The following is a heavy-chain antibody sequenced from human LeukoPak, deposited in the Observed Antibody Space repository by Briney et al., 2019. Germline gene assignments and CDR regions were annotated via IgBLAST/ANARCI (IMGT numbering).Heavy chain of an antibody. J-gene: IGHJ3*02. V-gene: IGHV4-39*07. D-gene: IGHD2-21*02. Sequence: SETLSLTCTVSGGSISSSYYWGWIRQPPGKGLEWIGNKYYRGSTYYNPSLKSRVTISVDTSKNQFSLKLSSVTAADTAVYYCARELVVVTAPGAFDIWGQGTMVTVSS. CDR2: KYYRGST. CDR3: ARELVVVTAPGAFDI. CDR1: GGSISSSYY.